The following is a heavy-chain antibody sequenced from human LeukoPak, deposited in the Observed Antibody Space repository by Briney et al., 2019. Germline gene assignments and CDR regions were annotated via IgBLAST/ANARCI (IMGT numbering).Heavy chain of an antibody. CDR1: GFTIRGSW. CDR2: IKQDGSEK. V-gene: IGHV3-7*01. CDR3: ARVRGRHYYYYGMDV. J-gene: IGHJ6*02. Sequence: SGGSLRLSCAGSGFTIRGSWMSWVRQAPGKGLEWVANIKQDGSEKYYVDSVKGRFTISRDNAKNSLYLQMNSLRAEDTAVYYCARVRGRHYYYYGMDVWGQGTTVTVSS.